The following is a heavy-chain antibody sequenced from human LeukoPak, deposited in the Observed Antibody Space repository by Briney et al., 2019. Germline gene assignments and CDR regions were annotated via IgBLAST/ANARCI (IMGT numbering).Heavy chain of an antibody. Sequence: SETLSLTCTVSGGSISSYYWSWIRQPPGQGLEWIGYIYYSGSTNYNPSLKSRVTISVDTSKNQFSLKLSSVTAADTAVYYCASAPRWNYSFDYWGQGALVTVSS. CDR1: GGSISSYY. V-gene: IGHV4-59*01. J-gene: IGHJ4*02. CDR2: IYYSGST. CDR3: ASAPRWNYSFDY. D-gene: IGHD1-7*01.